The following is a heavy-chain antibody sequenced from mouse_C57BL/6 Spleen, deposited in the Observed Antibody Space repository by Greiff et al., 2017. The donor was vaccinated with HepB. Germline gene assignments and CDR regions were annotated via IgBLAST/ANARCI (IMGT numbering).Heavy chain of an antibody. CDR3: SRRRQQDAMDY. Sequence: VQLKQSGAELVRPGASVKLSCTASGFNIKDYYMHWVKQRPEQGLEWIGRIDPDDGDTEYAPKFQGKATMTADTSSNTAYLQLSSLTSEDAAVYYCSRRRQQDAMDYWGQGTSVTVSS. CDR1: GFNIKDYY. J-gene: IGHJ4*01. CDR2: IDPDDGDT. D-gene: IGHD3-2*01. V-gene: IGHV14-1*01.